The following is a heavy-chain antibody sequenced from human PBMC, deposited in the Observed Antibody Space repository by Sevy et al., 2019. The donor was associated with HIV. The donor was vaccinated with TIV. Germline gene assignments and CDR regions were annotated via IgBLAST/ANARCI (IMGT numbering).Heavy chain of an antibody. J-gene: IGHJ4*02. V-gene: IGHV1-18*01. D-gene: IGHD3-9*01. CDR1: GYTFINYG. Sequence: ASVKVSCKASGYTFINYGINWVRQAPGQGLEWMGWISTYNGNTNYAQKLQGRVTMTTDTSASTHYMELRSLRSDDTAVYYCARDGRDYDILTGYFYFDYWGQGALVTVSS. CDR3: ARDGRDYDILTGYFYFDY. CDR2: ISTYNGNT.